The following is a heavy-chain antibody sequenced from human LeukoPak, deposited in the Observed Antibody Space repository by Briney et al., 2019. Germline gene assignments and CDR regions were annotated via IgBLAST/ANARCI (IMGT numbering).Heavy chain of an antibody. V-gene: IGHV3-30-3*01. J-gene: IGHJ4*02. CDR3: ARGYCSGGSCFDY. D-gene: IGHD2-15*01. CDR2: ISYDGSNK. Sequence: PGWSLRLSCAASGFTFSSYAMHWVRQAPGKGLEWVAVISYDGSNKYYADSVKGRFTISRDNSKNTLYLQMNSLRAEDTAVYYCARGYCSGGSCFDYWGQGTLVTVSS. CDR1: GFTFSSYA.